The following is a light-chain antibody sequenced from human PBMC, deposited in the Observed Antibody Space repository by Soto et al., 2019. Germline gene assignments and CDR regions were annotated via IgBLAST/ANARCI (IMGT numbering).Light chain of an antibody. V-gene: IGKV3-15*01. CDR1: QSVSSD. Sequence: EIVMTQSPATLSVSPGESATLSCRASQSVSSDLAWYQQKPGQAPRLLIYYTSTRSTGFPARFRGGGSGTEFTLTISSLQSKAFAFYYCQHYNKWPITFGQGTRLEIK. CDR3: QHYNKWPIT. CDR2: YTS. J-gene: IGKJ5*01.